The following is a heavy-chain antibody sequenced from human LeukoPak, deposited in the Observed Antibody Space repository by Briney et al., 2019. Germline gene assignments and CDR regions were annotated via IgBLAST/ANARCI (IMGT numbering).Heavy chain of an antibody. CDR1: GGTFSSYA. Sequence: ASVKVSCKASGGTFSSYAISWVRQAPGQGLEWMGGIIPIFGTANYAQKFQGRVTITADESTSTAYMELSSLRSEDTAVYYCARGGWELLRFLYFVYWGQGTLVTVSS. CDR3: ARGGWELLRFLYFVY. V-gene: IGHV1-69*01. J-gene: IGHJ4*02. D-gene: IGHD1-26*01. CDR2: IIPIFGTA.